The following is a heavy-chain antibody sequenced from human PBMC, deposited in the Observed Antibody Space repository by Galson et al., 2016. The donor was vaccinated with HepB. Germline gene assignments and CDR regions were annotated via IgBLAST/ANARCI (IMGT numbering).Heavy chain of an antibody. CDR1: GFTFRSYW. Sequence: SLRLSCAASGFTFRSYWIHWARRAPGKGLLWASRIKSDGSSTAYAHSVKGRFTISIDNAKNTLYLQINSLRTEDTPVYYCASLNYSYFWSGMHSSYYALDACGQGTTVTFS. V-gene: IGHV3-74*01. D-gene: IGHD3-3*01. CDR2: IKSDGSST. J-gene: IGHJ6*02. CDR3: ASLNYSYFWSGMHSSYYALDA.